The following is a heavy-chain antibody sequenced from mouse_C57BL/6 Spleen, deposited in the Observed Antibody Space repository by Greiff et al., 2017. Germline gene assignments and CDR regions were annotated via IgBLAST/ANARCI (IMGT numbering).Heavy chain of an antibody. J-gene: IGHJ2*01. V-gene: IGHV1-63*01. CDR3: ARTGYGSYVGYFDY. CDR1: GYTFTNYW. D-gene: IGHD2-10*02. CDR2: IYPGGGYT. Sequence: VQLQQSGAELVRPGTSVKMSCKASGYTFTNYWIGWAKQRPGHGLEWIGDIYPGGGYTNYNEKFKGKATLTADKSSSTAYMQFSSLTSEDSAIYDCARTGYGSYVGYFDYWGQGTTLTVSS.